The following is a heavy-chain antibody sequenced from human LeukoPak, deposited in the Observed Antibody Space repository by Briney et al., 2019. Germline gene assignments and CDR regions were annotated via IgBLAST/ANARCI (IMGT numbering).Heavy chain of an antibody. CDR1: GFTFSSYA. Sequence: SGGSLRLSCAASGFTFSSYAMSWVRQAPGKGLEWVSAISGSGGSTYYADSVKGRFTISRDNSKNTLYLQMNSLRAEDTAVYYCAKPVSSGWVISAFDIWGQGTMVTVSS. V-gene: IGHV3-23*01. D-gene: IGHD6-19*01. J-gene: IGHJ3*02. CDR3: AKPVSSGWVISAFDI. CDR2: ISGSGGST.